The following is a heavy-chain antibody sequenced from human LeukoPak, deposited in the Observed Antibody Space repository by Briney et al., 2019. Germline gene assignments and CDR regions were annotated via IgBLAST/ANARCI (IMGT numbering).Heavy chain of an antibody. Sequence: GRSLRLSCAASGFTFDDYAMHWVRQAPGKGLEWVSGISWNSRSIVYTDSVKGRFTISRDNAKNSLYLQMNSLRLEDTALYYCTKVNGDNAAHGSKWYFDVWGRGTLVTVSS. CDR1: GFTFDDYA. D-gene: IGHD7-27*01. J-gene: IGHJ2*01. CDR3: TKVNGDNAAHGSKWYFDV. V-gene: IGHV3-9*01. CDR2: ISWNSRSI.